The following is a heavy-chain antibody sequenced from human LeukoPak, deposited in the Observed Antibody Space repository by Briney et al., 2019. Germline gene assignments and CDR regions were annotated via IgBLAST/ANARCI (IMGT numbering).Heavy chain of an antibody. V-gene: IGHV3-48*01. CDR3: ATDYTDYSLDY. CDR2: ISSSSTTI. J-gene: IGHJ4*02. D-gene: IGHD4-11*01. Sequence: GGSLRLSCAASGFTFSSYSMMWVRQAPGKGLEWVSYISSSSTTIYYADSVKGRFTISRDNAKNSVYLQMNSLRSEDTAVYYCATDYTDYSLDYWGQGTLVTVSS. CDR1: GFTFSSYS.